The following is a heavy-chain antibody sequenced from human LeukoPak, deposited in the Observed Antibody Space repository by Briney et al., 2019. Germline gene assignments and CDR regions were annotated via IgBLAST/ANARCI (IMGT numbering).Heavy chain of an antibody. Sequence: SVKVSCKASGGTFSSYAISWVRQAPGQGLEWMGGIIPIFGTANYAQKFQGRVTITTDESTSTAYMELSSLRSEDTAVYYCAGGYCSSTSCYYNDYYMDVWGKGTTVTVSS. CDR1: GGTFSSYA. CDR2: IIPIFGTA. V-gene: IGHV1-69*05. D-gene: IGHD2-2*01. CDR3: AGGYCSSTSCYYNDYYMDV. J-gene: IGHJ6*03.